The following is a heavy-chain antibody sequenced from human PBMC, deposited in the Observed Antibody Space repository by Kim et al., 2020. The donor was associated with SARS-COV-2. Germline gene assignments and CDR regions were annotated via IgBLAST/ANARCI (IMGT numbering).Heavy chain of an antibody. Sequence: SETLSLTCAVFGGSLGGYHWTWIRQSPGKGLEWIGEINHSGGTNCIPSLKSRVTMSLDTSKNQFSLKLRSVTAADTAVYYCARGRAGVVTSPILGSGPYYECCAMDLWGQGTPVPVS. J-gene: IGHJ6*02. D-gene: IGHD3-3*01. V-gene: IGHV4-34*01. CDR3: ARGRAGVVTSPILGSGPYYECCAMDL. CDR1: GGSLGGYH. CDR2: INHSGGT.